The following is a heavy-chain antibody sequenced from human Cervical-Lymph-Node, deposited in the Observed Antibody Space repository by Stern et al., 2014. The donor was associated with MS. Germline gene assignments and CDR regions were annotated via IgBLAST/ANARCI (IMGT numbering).Heavy chain of an antibody. CDR3: ARYSPPIRTETTSGMDV. D-gene: IGHD1-1*01. CDR2: IIPIFGTA. J-gene: IGHJ6*02. V-gene: IGHV1-69*01. CDR1: GGTFSSYA. Sequence: VQLVESGAEVKKPGSSVKVSCKASGGTFSSYAINWVRQAPGQGLEWMGGIIPIFGTANYAQKVKGRVTITADDSPNTAYMELSSLRTEDTAVYYCARYSPPIRTETTSGMDVWGQGTTVTVSS.